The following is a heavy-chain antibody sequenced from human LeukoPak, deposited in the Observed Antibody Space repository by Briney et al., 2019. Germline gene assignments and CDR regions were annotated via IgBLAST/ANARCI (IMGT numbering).Heavy chain of an antibody. CDR1: AFTFSSYA. CDR3: AKEGVWDILPGYYNHLDY. CDR2: ISGSGGST. J-gene: IGHJ4*02. V-gene: IGHV3-23*01. Sequence: PGESLRLSCAASAFTFSSYAISWVRQAPGKWLDWVSAISGSGGSTYYADSVKGRFTISRDNSKNTLYLQMNSVRAEDTAVYYCAKEGVWDILPGYYNHLDYWGQGTLVTVSS. D-gene: IGHD3-9*01.